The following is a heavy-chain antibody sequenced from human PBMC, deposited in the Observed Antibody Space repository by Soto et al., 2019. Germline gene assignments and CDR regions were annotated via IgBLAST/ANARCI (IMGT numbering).Heavy chain of an antibody. CDR2: INQGGSEK. CDR1: EFMISSHW. V-gene: IGHV3-7*01. J-gene: IGHJ6*02. Sequence: GGSLRLSCAASEFMISSHWLTWIRQAPGKGPEWVANINQGGSEKYYMESVKGRFTISRDNAKNSLFLQMNSLTAEDTAVYYCARGHYGMDVWGQGIMVTVSS. CDR3: ARGHYGMDV.